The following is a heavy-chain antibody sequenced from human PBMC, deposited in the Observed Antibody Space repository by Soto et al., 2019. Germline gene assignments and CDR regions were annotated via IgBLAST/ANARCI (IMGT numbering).Heavy chain of an antibody. J-gene: IGHJ6*02. V-gene: IGHV1-18*01. CDR3: ARDTNGWIYYYGMDV. Sequence: ASVKVSCKASGYTFTSYGISWVRQAPGQGLEWMGWISAYNGNTNYAQKLQGRVTMTTDTSTSTAYMELRSLRSDDTAVYYCARDTNGWIYYYGMDVWGQGTMVTVSS. CDR1: GYTFTSYG. D-gene: IGHD6-19*01. CDR2: ISAYNGNT.